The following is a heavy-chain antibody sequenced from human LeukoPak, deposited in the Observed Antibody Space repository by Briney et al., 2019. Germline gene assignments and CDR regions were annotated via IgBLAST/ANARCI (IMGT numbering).Heavy chain of an antibody. CDR3: AKDQGATMAFDI. CDR1: GFTFSSYG. V-gene: IGHV3-30*02. Sequence: QSGGSLRLSCAASGFTFSSYGMHWVRQAPGKGLEWVAFIRYDGSNKYYADSVKGRFTISRDNSKNTLYLQMNSLRAEDTAVYYCAKDQGATMAFDIWGQGTMVTVSS. J-gene: IGHJ3*02. CDR2: IRYDGSNK. D-gene: IGHD1-26*01.